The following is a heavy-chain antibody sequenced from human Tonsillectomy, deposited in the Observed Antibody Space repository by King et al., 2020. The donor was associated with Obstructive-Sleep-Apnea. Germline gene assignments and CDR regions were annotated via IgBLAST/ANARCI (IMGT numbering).Heavy chain of an antibody. CDR1: GFTFRSYA. D-gene: IGHD6-13*01. CDR3: ARDFAEVPYSSNWLWGGAFDI. CDR2: ISYEGSNK. Sequence: VQLVESGGGVVQPGWSLRLSCAASGFTFRSYAMHWVRQAPGKGLEWVAVISYEGSNKYYADSVKGRFTISRDNSKNTLYMQMNSLRAEDTAVYYCARDFAEVPYSSNWLWGGAFDIWGQGTMVTVSS. V-gene: IGHV3-30*04. J-gene: IGHJ3*02.